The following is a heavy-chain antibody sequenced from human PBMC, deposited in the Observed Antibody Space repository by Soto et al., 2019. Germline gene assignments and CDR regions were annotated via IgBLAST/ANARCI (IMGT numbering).Heavy chain of an antibody. V-gene: IGHV3-74*01. CDR3: ATAEVDY. Sequence: EVQLVESGGGLVQPGGSLRLSCAASGFNFGNNWMHWVRQAPGKGLEWVSRMNSDGRTTNYADSVKGRFTVSRDNDKNTLYLQMHNLRAEDTAVYYCATAEVDYWGPGTLVTGSS. CDR1: GFNFGNNW. J-gene: IGHJ4*02. CDR2: MNSDGRTT.